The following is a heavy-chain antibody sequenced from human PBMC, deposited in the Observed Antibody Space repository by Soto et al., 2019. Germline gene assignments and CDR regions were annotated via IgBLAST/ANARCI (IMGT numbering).Heavy chain of an antibody. CDR1: GFTFSSYW. CDR2: IKEDGSKK. J-gene: IGHJ6*02. CDR3: ARAVGMDV. V-gene: IGHV3-7*01. Sequence: EVQLVDSGGGLVQPGGSLRLSCAVSGFTFSSYWMTWVRQPPGKGLEWVANIKEDGSKKSYVDSVKGRFTISRDNAKNSVYLQMSSLRVEDTAVYYCARAVGMDVWGQGTTVTVSS.